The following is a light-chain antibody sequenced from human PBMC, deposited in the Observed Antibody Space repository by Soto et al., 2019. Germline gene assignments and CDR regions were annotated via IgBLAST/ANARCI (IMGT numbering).Light chain of an antibody. CDR2: WAT. CDR3: QQYYSTPPT. J-gene: IGKJ1*01. CDR1: QTVLDSSNNKDY. V-gene: IGKV4-1*01. Sequence: DIVMTQSPDSLAGSLGERATINCKSSQTVLDSSNNKDYLTWYQQKPGQPPKLLIYWATTRESGVPDRFSGSGSGTDFTLTISSLQAEDVAVYYCQQYYSTPPTFGQGTKVDIK.